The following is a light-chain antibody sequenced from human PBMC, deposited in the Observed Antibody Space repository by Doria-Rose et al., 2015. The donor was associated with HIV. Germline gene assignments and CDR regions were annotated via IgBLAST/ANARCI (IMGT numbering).Light chain of an antibody. J-gene: IGKJ3*01. Sequence: DIRMTQSPESLGMSLGERATLNCKSNQRLLYTSQHYLTWYQQKPGQPPKLLNYWASTRQSGVPARFSGSGSGTDFTLTISSLEAEDVAVYYCQQYYDTPSFGPGTTVDIK. CDR2: WAS. V-gene: IGKV4-1*01. CDR3: QQYYDTPS. CDR1: QRLLYTSQHY.